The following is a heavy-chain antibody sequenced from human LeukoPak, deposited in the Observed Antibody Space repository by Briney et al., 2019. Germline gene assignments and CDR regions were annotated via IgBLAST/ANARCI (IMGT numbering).Heavy chain of an antibody. D-gene: IGHD3-22*01. Sequence: PSETLSLTCAVYGGSFSGYYWSWIRQPPGKGLEWIGEINHSGSTNYNPSLKSRVTISVDTSKNQFSLKLSSVTAADTAVYYCARSLGGLTYYYDSSGYFDYWGQGTLVTVSS. CDR3: ARSLGGLTYYYDSSGYFDY. CDR2: INHSGST. CDR1: GGSFSGYY. J-gene: IGHJ4*02. V-gene: IGHV4-34*01.